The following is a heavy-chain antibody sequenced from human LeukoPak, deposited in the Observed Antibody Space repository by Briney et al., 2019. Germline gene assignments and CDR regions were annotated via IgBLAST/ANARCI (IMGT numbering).Heavy chain of an antibody. CDR2: IDPSDSYT. V-gene: IGHV5-10-1*01. D-gene: IGHD3-10*01. Sequence: GESRRISGKGSGYSFTSYWISGVRQMPGKAREGMGRIDPSDSYTNYSPSFQGHVTISADKSISTAYLQWSSLKASDTAMYYCARGYGSGSYYLPHYWGQGTLVTVSS. CDR1: GYSFTSYW. J-gene: IGHJ4*02. CDR3: ARGYGSGSYYLPHY.